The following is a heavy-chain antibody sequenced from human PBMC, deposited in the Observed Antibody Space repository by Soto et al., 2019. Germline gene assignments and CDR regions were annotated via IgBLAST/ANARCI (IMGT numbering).Heavy chain of an antibody. V-gene: IGHV1-3*05. J-gene: IGHJ5*02. CDR2: INAGNGDT. CDR1: GYTFTDSA. D-gene: IGHD5-18*01. CDR3: ARDRGYTYGYWGWFDP. Sequence: QVHFVQSGAEEKKPGASVKVSCKASGYTFTDSAIHWVRLAPGQRLEWMGWINAGNGDTKYSQKFQGRVTITRDTSANTAYMELSSLTSEDTAVYYCARDRGYTYGYWGWFDPWGQGTLVTVSS.